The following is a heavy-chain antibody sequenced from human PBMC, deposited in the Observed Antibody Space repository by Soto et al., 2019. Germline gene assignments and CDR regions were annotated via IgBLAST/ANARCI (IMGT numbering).Heavy chain of an antibody. CDR3: AKDQGGGYMVRGVIIHDAFDI. Sequence: GGSLRLSYAASGFTFSSYAMSWVRQAPGKGLEWVSAISGSGGSTYYADSVKGRFTISRDNSKNTLYLQMNSLRAEDTAVYYCAKDQGGGYMVRGVIIHDAFDIWGQGTMVTVSS. CDR2: ISGSGGST. V-gene: IGHV3-23*01. D-gene: IGHD3-10*01. J-gene: IGHJ3*02. CDR1: GFTFSSYA.